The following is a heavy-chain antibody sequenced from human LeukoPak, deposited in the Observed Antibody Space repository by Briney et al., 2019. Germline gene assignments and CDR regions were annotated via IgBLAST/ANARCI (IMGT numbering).Heavy chain of an antibody. CDR3: ARDRAPPYYYDSSGGYGAFDI. D-gene: IGHD3-22*01. CDR2: IYHSGST. CDR1: GGSISSSNW. J-gene: IGHJ3*02. Sequence: PSETLSLTCAVSGGSISSSNWWSWVRQPPGKGLEWIGEIYHSGSTNYNPSLKSRVTISVDKYKNQFSLKLSSVTAADTAVYYCARDRAPPYYYDSSGGYGAFDIWSQGTMVTVSS. V-gene: IGHV4-4*02.